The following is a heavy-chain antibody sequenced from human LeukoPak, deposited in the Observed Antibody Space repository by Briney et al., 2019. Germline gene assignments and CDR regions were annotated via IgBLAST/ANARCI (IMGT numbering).Heavy chain of an antibody. CDR1: GFTFSSYA. Sequence: PGGSLRLSCAASGFTFSSYAMSWVRQAPGKGLEWVSAISGSGGSTYYADSVKGRFTISRDNSKNTLYLQMNSLRAEDTAVYYCASPPLAWNGSPAIDYWGQGTLVTVSS. CDR2: ISGSGGST. V-gene: IGHV3-23*01. J-gene: IGHJ4*02. CDR3: ASPPLAWNGSPAIDY. D-gene: IGHD1-1*01.